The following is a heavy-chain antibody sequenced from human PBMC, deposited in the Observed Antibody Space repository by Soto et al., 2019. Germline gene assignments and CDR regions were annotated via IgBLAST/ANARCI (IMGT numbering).Heavy chain of an antibody. CDR1: GFSFRNYT. D-gene: IGHD1-26*01. CDR3: ARSRNSAVADSFDF. V-gene: IGHV3-30*04. CDR2: ISRDGSHK. J-gene: IGHJ4*02. Sequence: PGGSLRLSCAASGFSFRNYTIHWARQPPGKGLEWVAVISRDGSHKYYLDSVKGRFTISRDNSKDTVNLLMNSLRDDDSAMYYCARSRNSAVADSFDFWGQGTLVTVSS.